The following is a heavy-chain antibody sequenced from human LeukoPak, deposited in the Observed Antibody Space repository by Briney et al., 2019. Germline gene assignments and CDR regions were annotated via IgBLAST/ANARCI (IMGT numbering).Heavy chain of an antibody. CDR3: ARWDRYSSSWSFDP. D-gene: IGHD6-13*01. J-gene: IGHJ5*02. Sequence: ASVKVSCKASGYTFTSYGISWVRQAPGQGLEWMGWISAYNGNTNYAQKLQGRVTMTTDTSTSTAYMELRSLRSDDTAVYYCARWDRYSSSWSFDPWGQGTLVIVSS. CDR2: ISAYNGNT. CDR1: GYTFTSYG. V-gene: IGHV1-18*01.